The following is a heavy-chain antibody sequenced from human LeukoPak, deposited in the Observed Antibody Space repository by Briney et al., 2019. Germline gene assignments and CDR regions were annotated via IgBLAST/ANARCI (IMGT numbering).Heavy chain of an antibody. D-gene: IGHD6-19*01. CDR2: INHSGST. CDR1: GGSFSGYY. V-gene: IGHV4-34*01. J-gene: IGHJ4*02. Sequence: SETLSLTCAVYGGSFSGYYWSWIRQPPGKGLEWIGEINHSGSTNYNPSLKSRVTISVDTSKNQFSLKLSSVTAADTAVYYCAKDGAQSGWYNADYWGQGTLVTVSS. CDR3: AKDGAQSGWYNADY.